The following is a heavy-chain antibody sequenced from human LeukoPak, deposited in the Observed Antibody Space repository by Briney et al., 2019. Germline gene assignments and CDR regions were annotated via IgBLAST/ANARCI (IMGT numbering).Heavy chain of an antibody. J-gene: IGHJ4*02. V-gene: IGHV4-34*01. D-gene: IGHD3-10*01. CDR2: INHSGST. CDR3: QGLWFGELLYDS. CDR1: GGSFSGYY. Sequence: SETLSLTCAVYGGSFSGYYWSWIRQPPGKGLEWIGEINHSGSTNYNPSLKSRVTISVDTSKNQFSLKLSSVTAADTAVYYCQGLWFGELLYDSWGQGTLVTVSS.